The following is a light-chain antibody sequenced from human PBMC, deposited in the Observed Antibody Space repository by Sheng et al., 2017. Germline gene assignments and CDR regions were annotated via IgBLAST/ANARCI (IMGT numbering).Light chain of an antibody. CDR1: QDISNY. V-gene: IGKV1-33*01. Sequence: DIQMTQSPSSLSASVGDRVTITCQASQDISNYLSWYQQKPGEAPNLLIFDASNLEAGVPSRFSGGGSGTDFTFTISSLQPEDIATYFCQHYHRIPYTFGQGTNLGI. CDR2: DAS. J-gene: IGKJ2*01. CDR3: QHYHRIPYT.